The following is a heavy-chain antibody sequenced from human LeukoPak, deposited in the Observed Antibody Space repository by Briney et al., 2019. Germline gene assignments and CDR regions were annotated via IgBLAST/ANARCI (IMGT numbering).Heavy chain of an antibody. D-gene: IGHD6-19*01. V-gene: IGHV3-23*01. Sequence: GGSLRLSCAVSGLTFNNYAMSWVRQAPGKGLEWVSAISKSGDHTYYADSVKGRFTVSRDNSKNTLYLQINSLRGEDTAVYYCAKGKYSSGGVPDYWGQGTLVTVSS. CDR1: GLTFNNYA. J-gene: IGHJ4*02. CDR2: ISKSGDHT. CDR3: AKGKYSSGGVPDY.